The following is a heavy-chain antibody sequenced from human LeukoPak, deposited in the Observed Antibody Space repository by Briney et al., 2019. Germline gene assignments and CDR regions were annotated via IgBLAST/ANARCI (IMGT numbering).Heavy chain of an antibody. D-gene: IGHD3-10*01. Sequence: GGSLRLSGAASGFTFSSYSMNWVRQAPGKGLEWVSSISSSSSYIHYADSVKGRFTISRDNAQNSLYLQMNSLSAEDTAVYYCAKEMGHSPHSSGTYWSDGGVGLDYWGQGTLVTVSS. CDR2: ISSSSSYI. J-gene: IGHJ4*02. V-gene: IGHV3-21*01. CDR1: GFTFSSYS. CDR3: AKEMGHSPHSSGTYWSDGGVGLDY.